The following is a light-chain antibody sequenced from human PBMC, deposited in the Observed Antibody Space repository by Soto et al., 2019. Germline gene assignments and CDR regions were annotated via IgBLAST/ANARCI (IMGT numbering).Light chain of an antibody. CDR1: QSVSSN. V-gene: IGKV3-15*01. J-gene: IGKJ3*01. CDR3: QQYGYSPPFT. CDR2: GAS. Sequence: EIVMTQSPATLSVSPGERATFSCRASQSVSSNLAWYQQKPGQAPRLLIYGASIRATGIPARFSGSGSGTEFTLTISTLQSEDFAVYFCQQYGYSPPFTFGPGTKVDIK.